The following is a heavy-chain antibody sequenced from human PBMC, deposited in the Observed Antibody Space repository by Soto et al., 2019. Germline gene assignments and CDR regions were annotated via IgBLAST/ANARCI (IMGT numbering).Heavy chain of an antibody. Sequence: GGYLRLSCAASGFTFSSYSMNWVRQAPGKGLEWVSSISSSSSYIYYADSVKGRFTISRDNAKNSLYLQMNSLRAEDTAVYYCARDLRSQFAYCGQGTLVTVSS. V-gene: IGHV3-21*01. D-gene: IGHD3-10*01. CDR3: ARDLRSQFAY. CDR2: ISSSSSYI. J-gene: IGHJ4*02. CDR1: GFTFSSYS.